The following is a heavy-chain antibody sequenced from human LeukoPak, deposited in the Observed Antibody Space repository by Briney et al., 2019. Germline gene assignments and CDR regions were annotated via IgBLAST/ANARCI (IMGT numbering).Heavy chain of an antibody. V-gene: IGHV3-9*01. CDR2: ISWNSGSI. J-gene: IGHJ4*02. CDR1: GFTFDDYA. D-gene: IGHD1-26*01. Sequence: GGSLRLSCAASGFTFDDYAMHWVRQAPGKGLEWVSGISWNSGSIGYADSVKGRFTISRDNAKNSLYLQVNSLRAEDTALYYCAKDRAGGSGSFFDYWDQGTLVTVSS. CDR3: AKDRAGGSGSFFDY.